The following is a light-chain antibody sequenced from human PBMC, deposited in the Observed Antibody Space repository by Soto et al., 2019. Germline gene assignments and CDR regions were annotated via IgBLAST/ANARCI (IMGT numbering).Light chain of an antibody. Sequence: EMVMTQSPATLSVSPGERATLSCRANQSVSSSYLAWYQQKPGQAPRLLIYGASSRATGIPDRFSGSGSGTDFTLTISRLEPEDFAVYYCQQYGSSPWTFGQGTKVDIK. V-gene: IGKV3-20*01. J-gene: IGKJ1*01. CDR1: QSVSSSY. CDR3: QQYGSSPWT. CDR2: GAS.